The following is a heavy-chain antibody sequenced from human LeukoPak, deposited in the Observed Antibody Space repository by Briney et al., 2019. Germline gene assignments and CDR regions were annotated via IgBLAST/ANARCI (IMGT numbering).Heavy chain of an antibody. J-gene: IGHJ5*02. V-gene: IGHV3-30*18. D-gene: IGHD3-10*01. CDR3: AKDFGSGSYTPPNWFDP. CDR1: GFTFSSYG. CDR2: ISYDGSNK. Sequence: PGRSLRLSCAASGFTFSSYGMHWVRQAPGKGLEWVAVISYDGSNKYYADSVKGRFTISRDNSKNTLYLQMNSLRAEDTAVCYCAKDFGSGSYTPPNWFDPWGQGTLVTVSS.